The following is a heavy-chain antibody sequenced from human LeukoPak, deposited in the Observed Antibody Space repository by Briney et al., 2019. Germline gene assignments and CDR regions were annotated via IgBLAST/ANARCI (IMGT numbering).Heavy chain of an antibody. CDR2: ISWDGGGT. J-gene: IGHJ4*02. D-gene: IGHD6-19*01. CDR3: AKDGSGWYSHFD. CDR1: GFMFDDYT. Sequence: GGSLRLSCAASGFMFDDYTMHWVRQGPGKGLGWVSLISWDGGGTNYADPVKGRFTISKDSSKNSLYLDMKSLRIEDTAMYYCAKDGSGWYSHFDWGQGTLVTVSS. V-gene: IGHV3-43*01.